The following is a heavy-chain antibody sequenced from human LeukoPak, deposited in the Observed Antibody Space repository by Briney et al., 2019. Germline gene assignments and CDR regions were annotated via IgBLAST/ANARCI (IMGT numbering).Heavy chain of an antibody. J-gene: IGHJ4*02. CDR3: ARASETYCSGGICYTFDY. D-gene: IGHD2-15*01. CDR1: GFTFSTYS. CDR2: ISSSSSYM. Sequence: GGSLRLSCAAPGFTFSTYSLNWVRQAPGKGLEWVSSISSSSSYMYYADSVRGRFTISRDNAESSLYLQMNSLRAEDTAVYYCARASETYCSGGICYTFDYWGQGTLVTVSS. V-gene: IGHV3-21*01.